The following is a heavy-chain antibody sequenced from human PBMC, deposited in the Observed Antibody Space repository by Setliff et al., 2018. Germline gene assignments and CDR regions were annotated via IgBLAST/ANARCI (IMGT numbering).Heavy chain of an antibody. CDR1: GGSFNSGTHY. CDR3: AGAPARGTTWLSPFDY. CDR2: IQGTGNT. V-gene: IGHV4-61*02. J-gene: IGHJ4*02. D-gene: IGHD3-9*01. Sequence: SETLSLTCTVTGGSFNSGTHYWSWIRQPAGKVPEWIGLIQGTGNTNYNPSLQSRATISIDTSKNQISLKITSVTAADTALYSCAGAPARGTTWLSPFDYWGKGIKVTVSS.